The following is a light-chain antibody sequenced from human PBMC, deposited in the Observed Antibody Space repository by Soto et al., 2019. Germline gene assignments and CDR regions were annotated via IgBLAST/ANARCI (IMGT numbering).Light chain of an antibody. J-gene: IGKJ1*01. CDR2: GPS. Sequence: EIVFTQSPGTLSLSPGETATLSCRASQSVSSSHIAWYQQIPGQAPRLLIYGPSSRATGIPERFSGSGYGTDFTLSISRLEPEDFAVYYCHQFGSSPQTFGHGTNVDIK. V-gene: IGKV3-20*01. CDR1: QSVSSSH. CDR3: HQFGSSPQT.